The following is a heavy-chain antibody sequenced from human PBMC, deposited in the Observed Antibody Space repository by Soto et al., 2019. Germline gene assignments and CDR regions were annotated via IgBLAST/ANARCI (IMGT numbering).Heavy chain of an antibody. Sequence: ASVKVSCKASGYTFTSYGISWVRRAPGQGLEWMGWISAYNGNTNYAQKLQGRVTMTTDTSTSTAYMELRSLRSDDTAVYYCASTNGYSYGKDAFDIWGQGTMVTVSS. D-gene: IGHD5-18*01. V-gene: IGHV1-18*01. J-gene: IGHJ3*02. CDR3: ASTNGYSYGKDAFDI. CDR2: ISAYNGNT. CDR1: GYTFTSYG.